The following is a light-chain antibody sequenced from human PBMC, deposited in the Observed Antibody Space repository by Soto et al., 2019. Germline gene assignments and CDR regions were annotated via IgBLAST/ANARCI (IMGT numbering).Light chain of an antibody. CDR3: QQYKSYPWT. V-gene: IGKV1-5*03. CDR1: QYIRRW. J-gene: IGKJ1*01. CDR2: EAS. Sequence: DIQMTQSPSTLSASVRDRVTITCRASQYIRRWLAWYQEKPGKAPKLLIYEASRLESGVPSRFSGSGSETEFTLTITSLQPDDSATYYCQQYKSYPWTFGQGTKVEIK.